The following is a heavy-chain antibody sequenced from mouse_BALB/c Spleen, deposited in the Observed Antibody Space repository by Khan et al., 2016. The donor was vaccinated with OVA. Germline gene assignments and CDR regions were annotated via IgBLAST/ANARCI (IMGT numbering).Heavy chain of an antibody. CDR1: GYIFTSYW. J-gene: IGHJ3*01. CDR2: IYPGTGST. CDR3: ARGGDSDEAWFAY. Sequence: QVQLQQSGAELVRPGASVNLSCKTSGYIFTSYWIHWVKQRSGQGLEWIARIYPGTGSTYYNEKFKGKATLTADKSSSTAFMQLSSLNSEDSAVYFCARGGDSDEAWFAYWGQGTLVTVSA. V-gene: IGHV1S132*01.